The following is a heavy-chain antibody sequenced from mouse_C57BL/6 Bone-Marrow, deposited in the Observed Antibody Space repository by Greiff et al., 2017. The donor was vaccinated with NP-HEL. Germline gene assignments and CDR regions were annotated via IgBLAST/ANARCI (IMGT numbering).Heavy chain of an antibody. D-gene: IGHD2-2*01. CDR2: IYPSDSET. J-gene: IGHJ1*03. V-gene: IGHV1-61*01. Sequence: QVQLQQPGAELVRPGSSVKLSCKASGYTFTSCWMDWVKQRPGPGLEWIGNIYPSDSETHYNQKFKDKATLTVDKSSSTAYMQLSSLTSEDSAVYYCARVLVYWYFDVWGTGTTVTVSS. CDR3: ARVLVYWYFDV. CDR1: GYTFTSCW.